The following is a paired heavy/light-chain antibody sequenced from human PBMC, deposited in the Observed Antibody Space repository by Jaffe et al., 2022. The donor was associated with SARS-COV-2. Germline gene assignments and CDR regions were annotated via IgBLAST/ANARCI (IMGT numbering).Light chain of an antibody. CDR2: EDS. Sequence: SYELTQPPSVSVSPGQTARITCSGDALPKKYAYWYQQKSGQAPVLVIYEDSKRPSGIPERFSGSSSGTMATLTISGAQVDDEGDYYCYSTDSSGNYYVFGTGTKVTVL. V-gene: IGLV3-10*01. CDR1: ALPKKY. J-gene: IGLJ1*01. CDR3: YSTDSSGNYYV.
Heavy chain of an antibody. Sequence: EVQLVQSGAEVKKPGESLKISCKGVGYTFRSYWIGWVRQMPGKGLEWMGVIYPGDSDTKYGPSFQGQVTISADKSIGTAYLQWNSLKASDTAMYYCATRLGYGGHSYFDIWGRGTLVTVSS. CDR3: ATRLGYGGHSYFDI. CDR2: IYPGDSDT. CDR1: GYTFRSYW. V-gene: IGHV5-51*01. J-gene: IGHJ2*01. D-gene: IGHD4-17*01.